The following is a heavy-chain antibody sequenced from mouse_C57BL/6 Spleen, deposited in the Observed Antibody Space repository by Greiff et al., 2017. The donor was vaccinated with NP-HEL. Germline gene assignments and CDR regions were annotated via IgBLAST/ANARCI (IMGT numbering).Heavy chain of an antibody. D-gene: IGHD1-1*02. Sequence: QVQLQQSGPELVKPGASVKLSCKASGYSFTSYDINWVKQSPGKGLEWIGWIYPRAGSTKYNEKFKGKATLTVDTSSSPAYMELHSLTSEDSAVYVCARVVVRWGDYWGQGTSVTVSS. CDR2: IYPRAGST. CDR3: ARVVVRWGDY. V-gene: IGHV1-85*01. J-gene: IGHJ4*01. CDR1: GYSFTSYD.